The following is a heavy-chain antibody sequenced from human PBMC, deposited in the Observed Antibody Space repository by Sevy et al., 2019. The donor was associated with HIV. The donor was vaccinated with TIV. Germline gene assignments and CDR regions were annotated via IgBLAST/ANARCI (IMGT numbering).Heavy chain of an antibody. V-gene: IGHV1-2*02. J-gene: IGHJ4*02. CDR2: VNPITGGT. Sequence: ASVKVSCKASGYTFNGYYIHWVRQAPGQGLEWMAWVNPITGGTNYAQKFRGRVTMTRDTSIATAYMELSSLSSDDTAFYYCARGGYNGGWYVFDYWGQGTLVTVSS. D-gene: IGHD6-19*01. CDR1: GYTFNGYY. CDR3: ARGGYNGGWYVFDY.